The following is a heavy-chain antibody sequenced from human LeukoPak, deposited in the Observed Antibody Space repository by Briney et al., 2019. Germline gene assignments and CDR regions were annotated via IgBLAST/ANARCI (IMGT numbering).Heavy chain of an antibody. D-gene: IGHD1-26*01. Sequence: GGSLRLSCAASGFSFSSFAMTWVRQAPGKGLEWVSSITGGHYATYNTDSVKGRFTISRDNAKNTLYLQMNSLRTEDTAVYYCARGESDSGTYSPGGFWGQGTLVTVSS. V-gene: IGHV3-23*01. CDR2: ITGGHYAT. CDR1: GFSFSSFA. J-gene: IGHJ4*02. CDR3: ARGESDSGTYSPGGF.